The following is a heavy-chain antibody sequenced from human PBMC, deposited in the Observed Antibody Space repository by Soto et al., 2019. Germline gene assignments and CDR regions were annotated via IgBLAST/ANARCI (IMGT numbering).Heavy chain of an antibody. CDR3: ANLAAYPSIAVSGLYFDH. V-gene: IGHV4-4*09. Sequence: SCKASGGTFSSYAISWVRQAPGQGLEWMGGTTTYNPSLRGRATISVDTSKNQLSLKLTSVTAADTAVYYCANLAAYPSIAVSGLYFDHWGQGTLVTVSS. D-gene: IGHD6-19*01. CDR2: GTT. J-gene: IGHJ4*02. CDR1: GGTFSSYA.